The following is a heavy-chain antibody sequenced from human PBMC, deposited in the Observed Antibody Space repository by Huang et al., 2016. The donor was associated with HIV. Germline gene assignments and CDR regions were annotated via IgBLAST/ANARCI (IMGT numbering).Heavy chain of an antibody. Sequence: QIQLMQSGPELKQPGASVKVSCKASGYTFTSYGITWVRQAPGKGPGWMGGSSASSGDTEYAQKFQGRVTVTTDTSTNIAYMELRSLRSDDTAKYYCARDPKYHRIGYYRQRRGIDIWGQGTMVSVSS. CDR1: GYTFTSYG. V-gene: IGHV1-18*01. J-gene: IGHJ3*02. CDR2: SSASSGDT. CDR3: ARDPKYHRIGYYRQRRGIDI. D-gene: IGHD3-22*01.